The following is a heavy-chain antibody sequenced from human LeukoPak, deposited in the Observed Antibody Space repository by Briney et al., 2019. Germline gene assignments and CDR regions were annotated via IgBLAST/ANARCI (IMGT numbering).Heavy chain of an antibody. CDR3: ARLSNQGYFDY. CDR1: GGSFNGYY. J-gene: IGHJ4*02. V-gene: IGHV4-34*01. CDR2: INHSGST. Sequence: SETLSLTCAVYGGSFNGYYWTWIRQPPGKGREWIGEINHSGSTDYNPSLKSRVTISVDTSKSQFSLKLNSVTAADTAVYYCARLSNQGYFDYWGQGTLVTVSS. D-gene: IGHD1-14*01.